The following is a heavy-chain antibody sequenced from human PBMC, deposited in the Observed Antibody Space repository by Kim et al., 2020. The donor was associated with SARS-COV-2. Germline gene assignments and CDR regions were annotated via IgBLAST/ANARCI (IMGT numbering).Heavy chain of an antibody. CDR2: ITCNGGD. V-gene: IGHV3-30*05. CDR3: ENAAGHGKLPSVD. J-gene: IGHJ4*01. D-gene: IGHD1-26*01. Sequence: GGSLRLSCAASGFTFSNCCMHWVRQAPGKGLEWIAPITCNGGDRTTADAVIGQVSISRANSETTRKVQLKSLSAESTATAYCENAAGHGKLPSVD. CDR1: GFTFSNCC.